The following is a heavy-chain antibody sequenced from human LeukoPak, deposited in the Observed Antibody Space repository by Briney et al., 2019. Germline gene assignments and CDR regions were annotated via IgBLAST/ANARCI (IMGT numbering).Heavy chain of an antibody. J-gene: IGHJ4*02. V-gene: IGHV3-7*01. CDR2: IKQDGSEK. CDR3: ARVSMVYANDY. D-gene: IGHD2-8*01. CDR1: GFTFSSYW. Sequence: GGSLRLSCAASGFTFSSYWMSWVRQAPGKGLEWVANIKQDGSEKYYVDSVKGRFTISRDNANNSLYLQMNSLRAEDTAVYYCARVSMVYANDYWGQGTLVTVSS.